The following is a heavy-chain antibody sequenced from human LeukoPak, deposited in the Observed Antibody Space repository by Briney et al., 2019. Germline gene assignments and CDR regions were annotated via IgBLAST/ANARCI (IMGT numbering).Heavy chain of an antibody. Sequence: WASVKVSCKASGGTFSSYAISWVRQAPGQGLEWMGGIIPIFGTANYAQKFQGRVTITADESTSTAYMELSSLRSEDTAVYYCARPDEDRGYSYGYNYWGQGTLVTVSS. J-gene: IGHJ4*02. CDR1: GGTFSSYA. D-gene: IGHD5-18*01. CDR2: IIPIFGTA. CDR3: ARPDEDRGYSYGYNY. V-gene: IGHV1-69*13.